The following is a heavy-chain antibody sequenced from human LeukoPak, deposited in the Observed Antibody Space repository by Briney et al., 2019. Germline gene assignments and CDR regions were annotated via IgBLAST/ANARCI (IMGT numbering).Heavy chain of an antibody. CDR2: IYYSGST. J-gene: IGHJ4*02. CDR3: ARYDSSGFIFDY. V-gene: IGHV4-31*03. D-gene: IGHD3-22*01. Sequence: SQTLSLTCTVSGGSISSGGYYWSWIRQHPGKGLEWIGYIYYSGSTYYNPSLKSRVTISVDTSKNQFSLKLSSVTAADTAVYYCARYDSSGFIFDYWSQGTLVTVSS. CDR1: GGSISSGGYY.